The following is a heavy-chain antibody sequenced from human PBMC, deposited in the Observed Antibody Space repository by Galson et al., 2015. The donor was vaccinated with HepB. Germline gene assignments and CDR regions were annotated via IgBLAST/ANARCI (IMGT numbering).Heavy chain of an antibody. D-gene: IGHD5-18*01. Sequence: SCAASGFTFDDYAMHWVRQAPGKGLEWVSGVSWNSANIDYADSVKGRFTISRDNAKNVLHLQMNSLRPEDTALYHCVKDSRYSYGYPDAFDMWGQGTMVTVSS. CDR1: GFTFDDYA. J-gene: IGHJ3*02. V-gene: IGHV3-9*01. CDR2: VSWNSANI. CDR3: VKDSRYSYGYPDAFDM.